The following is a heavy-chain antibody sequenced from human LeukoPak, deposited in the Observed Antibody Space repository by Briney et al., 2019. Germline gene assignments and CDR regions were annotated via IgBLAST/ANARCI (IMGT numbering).Heavy chain of an antibody. CDR3: ARDFRTQLDGYSPPYHFDY. CDR1: AFTFSSYS. D-gene: IGHD5-24*01. J-gene: IGHJ4*02. V-gene: IGHV3-21*01. CDR2: IDSSTSHI. Sequence: GGSLSLSCEASAFTFSSYSMSWVRQAPGKGLEWVSSIDSSTSHIYYADSVKGRFTISRDNAKNSLYLQVSSLRAEDTAVYYCARDFRTQLDGYSPPYHFDYWGQGALVTVSS.